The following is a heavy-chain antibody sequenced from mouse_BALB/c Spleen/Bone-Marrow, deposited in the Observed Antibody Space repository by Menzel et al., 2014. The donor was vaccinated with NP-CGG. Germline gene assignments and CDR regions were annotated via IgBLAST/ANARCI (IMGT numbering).Heavy chain of an antibody. CDR3: AGRGWYYAMDY. D-gene: IGHD2-3*01. J-gene: IGHJ4*01. Sequence: EVQGVESGGGLVQPGGSLKLSCATSGFTFSDYYMYWVRQTPEKRLEWVAYISNGGGSTYYPDTVKGRFTISRDNAKNTLYLQMSRLKSEDTAMYYCAGRGWYYAMDYWGQGTSVPVSS. CDR1: GFTFSDYY. V-gene: IGHV5-12*02. CDR2: ISNGGGST.